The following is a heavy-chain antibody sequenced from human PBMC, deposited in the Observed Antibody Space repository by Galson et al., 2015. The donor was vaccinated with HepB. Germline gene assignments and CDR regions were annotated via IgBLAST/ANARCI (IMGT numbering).Heavy chain of an antibody. V-gene: IGHV3-74*01. J-gene: IGHJ4*02. CDR2: INSDASST. D-gene: IGHD3-22*01. Sequence: SLRLSCAASGFTISTYWMHWVRHAQGKGLDWVSRINSDASSTDYADSVRGRFTISRDNAKNTLYLQMNSLRAEDTAVYYCAGDRNHEYYHSGGFLSWGRGPPVTVSS. CDR1: GFTISTYW. CDR3: AGDRNHEYYHSGGFLS.